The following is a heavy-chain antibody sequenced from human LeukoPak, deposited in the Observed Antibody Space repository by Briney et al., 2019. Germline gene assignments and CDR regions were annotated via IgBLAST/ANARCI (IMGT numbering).Heavy chain of an antibody. Sequence: PGGSLRLSCAASGFIFSRFGMNWVRQAPGKGLEWVSVIYSGGSTYYADSVKGRFTISRDNSKNTLYLQMNSLRAEDTAVYYCARGETDWGQGTLVTVSS. D-gene: IGHD1-14*01. CDR1: GFIFSRFG. CDR3: ARGETD. V-gene: IGHV3-53*01. J-gene: IGHJ4*02. CDR2: IYSGGST.